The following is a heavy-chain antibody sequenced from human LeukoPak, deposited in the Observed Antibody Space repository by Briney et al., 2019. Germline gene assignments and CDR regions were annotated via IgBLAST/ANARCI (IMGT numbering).Heavy chain of an antibody. J-gene: IGHJ5*02. V-gene: IGHV1-69*04. Sequence: SVKVSCKASGGTFSSYAISWVRQAPGQGLEWMGRIIPILGIANYAQKFQGRVTITADKSTSTAYMELSSLRSEDTAVYYCARDSQGYSYGYNWFDPWGQGTLITVSS. CDR2: IIPILGIA. CDR1: GGTFSSYA. CDR3: ARDSQGYSYGYNWFDP. D-gene: IGHD5-18*01.